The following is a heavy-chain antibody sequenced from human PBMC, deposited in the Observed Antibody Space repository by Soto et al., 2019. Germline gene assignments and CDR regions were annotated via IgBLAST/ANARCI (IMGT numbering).Heavy chain of an antibody. V-gene: IGHV3-23*01. J-gene: IGHJ6*02. D-gene: IGHD5-18*01. Sequence: GGSLRLSCAASGFTFSSYAMSWVRQAPGKGLEWVSAISGSGGSTYYADSVKGRFTISRDNSKNTLYLQMNNLRAEDTAVYYRAKRVIQLWSYYYYYGMDVWGQGATVTVSS. CDR1: GFTFSSYA. CDR2: ISGSGGST. CDR3: AKRVIQLWSYYYYYGMDV.